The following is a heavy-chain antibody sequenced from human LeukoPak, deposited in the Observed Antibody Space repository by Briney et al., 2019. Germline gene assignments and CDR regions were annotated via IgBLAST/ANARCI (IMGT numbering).Heavy chain of an antibody. D-gene: IGHD3-22*01. CDR2: IYTSGST. CDR3: ARDGGYYDSSGYMNAFDI. J-gene: IGHJ3*02. Sequence: SETLSLTCTVSGGSISSGSYYWSWIRQPAGKGLEWIGRIYTSGSTNYNPSLKSRVTISVDTSKNQFSLKLSSVTAADTAVYYCARDGGYYDSSGYMNAFDIWGQGTMVTVSS. CDR1: GGSISSGSYY. V-gene: IGHV4-61*02.